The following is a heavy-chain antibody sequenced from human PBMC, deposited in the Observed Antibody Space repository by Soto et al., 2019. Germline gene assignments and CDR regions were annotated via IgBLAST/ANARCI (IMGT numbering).Heavy chain of an antibody. V-gene: IGHV1-69*06. Sequence: SVKVSCKASGGTFSSYAISWVRQAPGQGLEWMGGIIPIFGTANYAQKFQGRVTITADKSTSTAYMELSSLRSEDTAVCYCATDSSGYNGYFDYWGQGTLVTVSS. CDR3: ATDSSGYNGYFDY. CDR2: IIPIFGTA. D-gene: IGHD3-22*01. CDR1: GGTFSSYA. J-gene: IGHJ4*02.